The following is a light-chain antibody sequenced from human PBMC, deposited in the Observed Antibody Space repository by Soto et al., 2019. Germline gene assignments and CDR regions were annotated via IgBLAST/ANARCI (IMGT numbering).Light chain of an antibody. CDR1: KLGERF. CDR3: QAWDSSTGVV. Sequence: SYELTQPPSVSVSPGQTASISCSGDKLGERFACWYQQKPGQSPVMVIYQDTKRPSGIPERFSGSNSRNTATLTISGTQALDEADYYCQAWDSSTGVVFGGGTKLTVL. CDR2: QDT. J-gene: IGLJ2*01. V-gene: IGLV3-1*01.